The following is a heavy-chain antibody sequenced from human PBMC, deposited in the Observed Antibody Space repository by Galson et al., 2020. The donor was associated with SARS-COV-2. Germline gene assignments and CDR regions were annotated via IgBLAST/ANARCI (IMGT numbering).Heavy chain of an antibody. J-gene: IGHJ4*02. D-gene: IGHD3-9*01. Sequence: GESLKISCAASGFTVGNNYMNWVRQAPGKGLEWVSVIYRRGNSNYADSVKGRFTISRDNSKNTIYLQMNSLRAEDTAVYYCARGSWDSTGYSLDGFDFWGQGTLVTVSS. CDR3: ARGSWDSTGYSLDGFDF. CDR2: IYRRGNS. CDR1: GFTVGNNY. V-gene: IGHV3-66*01.